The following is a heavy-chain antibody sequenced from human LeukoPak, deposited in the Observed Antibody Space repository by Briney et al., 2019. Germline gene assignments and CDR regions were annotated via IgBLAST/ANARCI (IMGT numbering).Heavy chain of an antibody. V-gene: IGHV1-69*13. Sequence: ASVTVSCKASGCTFSSYAISWVRQAPGQGLEWMGGIIPIFGTANYPQKFQGRVTITADESTSTAYIELSSLRSEDTAVYYCARGGGITIFWSALFVVYFDYWGQGTLVTVSS. D-gene: IGHD3-9*01. CDR3: ARGGGITIFWSALFVVYFDY. CDR1: GCTFSSYA. CDR2: IIPIFGTA. J-gene: IGHJ4*02.